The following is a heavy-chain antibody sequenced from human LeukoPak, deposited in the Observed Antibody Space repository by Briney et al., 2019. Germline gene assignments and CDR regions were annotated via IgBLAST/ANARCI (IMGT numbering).Heavy chain of an antibody. CDR2: IYHVGGT. CDR3: AREGSGYSEYAFDI. D-gene: IGHD3-22*01. Sequence: SETLSLTCTVSGVSIKTNSDYWGWLRQPPGKGLEWIGSIYHVGGTYYNPPLKSRVTISVDTSKNQSSLKLSSVTAADTAVYYCAREGSGYSEYAFDIWGQGTMVTVSS. J-gene: IGHJ3*02. V-gene: IGHV4-39*07. CDR1: GVSIKTNSDY.